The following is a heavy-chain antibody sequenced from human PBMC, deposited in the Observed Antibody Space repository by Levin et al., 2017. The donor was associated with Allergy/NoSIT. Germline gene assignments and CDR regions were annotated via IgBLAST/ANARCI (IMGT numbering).Heavy chain of an antibody. V-gene: IGHV4-39*01. CDR2: IYYSGST. J-gene: IGHJ6*03. CDR1: GGSISSSSYY. CDR3: ARRGWVGVPAAFNYYYYMDV. Sequence: SETLSLTCTVSGGSISSSSYYWGWIRQPPGKGLEWIGSIYYSGSTYYNPSLKSRVTISVDTSKIQFSLKLSSVTAADTAVYYCARRGWVGVPAAFNYYYYMDVWGKGTTVTVSS. D-gene: IGHD2-2*01.